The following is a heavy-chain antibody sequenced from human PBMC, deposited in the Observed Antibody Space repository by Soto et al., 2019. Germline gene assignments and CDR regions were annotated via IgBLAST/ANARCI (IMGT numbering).Heavy chain of an antibody. V-gene: IGHV1-18*04. CDR1: GYTFTSYG. Sequence: ASVKVSCKASGYTFTSYGISWVRQAPGQGLEWMGWISAYNGNTNYAQKLQGRVTMTTDTSTSTAYMELRSLRSDDTAVYHCARDHLDHVVSSAFDIWGQGTMVTVSS. J-gene: IGHJ3*02. CDR3: ARDHLDHVVSSAFDI. D-gene: IGHD1-1*01. CDR2: ISAYNGNT.